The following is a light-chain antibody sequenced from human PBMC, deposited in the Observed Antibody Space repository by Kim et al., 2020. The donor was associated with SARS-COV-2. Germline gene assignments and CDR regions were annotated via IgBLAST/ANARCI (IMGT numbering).Light chain of an antibody. V-gene: IGLV3-21*04. CDR1: NIGSKS. Sequence: APGKMARITCGGNNIGSKSVHWYQKKPGQAPVLVIFYDSDRPSGIPERFSGSNSGNTATLTISRVEAGDEADYYCQVWDSSSDHRVFGGGTQLTVL. CDR2: YDS. CDR3: QVWDSSSDHRV. J-gene: IGLJ3*02.